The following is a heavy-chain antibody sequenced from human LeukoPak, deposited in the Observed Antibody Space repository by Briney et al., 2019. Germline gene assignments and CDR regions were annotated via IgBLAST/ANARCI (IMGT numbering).Heavy chain of an antibody. CDR3: ARSGFRGYFDTTPRWFDP. Sequence: SETLSLTCTVSGASISNDNYYWAWIRQSPGKGLEWIGSIYYSGSTHSNPSLKSRVTMSVDTSNNQFSLKLSSVTAADTAVYYCARSGFRGYFDTTPRWFDPWGRGTLVTVSS. D-gene: IGHD3-9*01. CDR1: GASISNDNYY. J-gene: IGHJ5*02. CDR2: IYYSGST. V-gene: IGHV4-39*01.